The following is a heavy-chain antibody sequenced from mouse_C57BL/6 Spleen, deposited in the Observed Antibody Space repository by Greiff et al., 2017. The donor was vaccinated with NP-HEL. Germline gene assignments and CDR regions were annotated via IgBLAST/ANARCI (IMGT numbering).Heavy chain of an antibody. Sequence: EVQVVESGGGLVKPGGSLKLSCAASGFTFSSYAMSWVRQTPEKRLEWVATISDGGSYTYYPDNVKGRFTISRDNAKNNLYLQMSHLKSEDTAMYYCARAPTGTYYFDYWGQSTTLTVSS. V-gene: IGHV5-4*01. J-gene: IGHJ2*01. CDR3: ARAPTGTYYFDY. D-gene: IGHD4-1*02. CDR1: GFTFSSYA. CDR2: ISDGGSYT.